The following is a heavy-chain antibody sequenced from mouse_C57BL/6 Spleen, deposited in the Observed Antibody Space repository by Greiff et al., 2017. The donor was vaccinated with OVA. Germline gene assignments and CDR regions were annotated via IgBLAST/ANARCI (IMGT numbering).Heavy chain of an antibody. CDR2: ISDGGSYT. V-gene: IGHV5-4*03. J-gene: IGHJ1*03. CDR3: ARAPYYYGSSWYFDV. D-gene: IGHD1-1*01. CDR1: GFTFSSYA. Sequence: DVKLVESGGGLVKPGGSLKLSCAASGFTFSSYAMYWVRQTPEKRLEWVATISDGGSYTYYPDNVKGRFTISRDNAKNNLYLQMSHLKSEDTAMYYCARAPYYYGSSWYFDVWGTGTTVTVSS.